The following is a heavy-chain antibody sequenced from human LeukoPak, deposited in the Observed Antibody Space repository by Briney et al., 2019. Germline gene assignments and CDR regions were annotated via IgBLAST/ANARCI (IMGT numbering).Heavy chain of an antibody. CDR1: GFSFSTYA. CDR3: AKGGKWDVTPFDY. CDR2: VNGNGGST. J-gene: IGHJ4*02. V-gene: IGHV3-23*01. D-gene: IGHD1-26*01. Sequence: PGGSLRLSCAASGFSFSTYAMSWVRQAPGKGLEWVSGVNGNGGSTSYADSVKGRFTIFRDNSKNTVYLQMNSLRVEDTAVYYCAKGGKWDVTPFDYWGQGTLVTVSS.